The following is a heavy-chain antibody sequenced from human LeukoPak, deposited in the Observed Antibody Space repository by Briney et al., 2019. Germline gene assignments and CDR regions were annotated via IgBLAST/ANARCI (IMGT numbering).Heavy chain of an antibody. CDR2: IYTSGST. J-gene: IGHJ6*02. D-gene: IGHD1-1*01. Sequence: PSETLSLTCTVSGGSISSYYWSWIRQPAGKGLEWIGRIYTSGSTNYNPSLKSRVTMSVDTSKNQFSLKLSSVTAADTAVYYCARSAQLPRNYYYYGMDVWGQGTTVTVSS. V-gene: IGHV4-4*07. CDR1: GGSISSYY. CDR3: ARSAQLPRNYYYYGMDV.